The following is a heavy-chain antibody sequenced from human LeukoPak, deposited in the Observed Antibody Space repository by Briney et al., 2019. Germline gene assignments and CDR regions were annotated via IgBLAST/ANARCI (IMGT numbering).Heavy chain of an antibody. J-gene: IGHJ6*03. CDR3: ARAAGVWNPDYYYMDV. D-gene: IGHD3-16*01. Sequence: GGSLRLSCAASGFSFSSFAMTWVRQAPGKGLEWVSYISSSSSTIYYADSVKGRFTISRDNAKNSLYLQMNSLRAEDTAVYYCARAAGVWNPDYYYMDVWGKGTTVTVSS. CDR2: ISSSSSTI. V-gene: IGHV3-48*04. CDR1: GFSFSSFA.